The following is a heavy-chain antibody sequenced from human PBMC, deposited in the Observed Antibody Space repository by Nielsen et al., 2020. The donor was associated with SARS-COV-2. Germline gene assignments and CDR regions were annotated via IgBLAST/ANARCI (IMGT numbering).Heavy chain of an antibody. CDR1: GFILSSYW. CDR3: TRDLHDY. V-gene: IGHV3-7*03. J-gene: IGHJ4*02. Sequence: GGSLRLSCSASGFILSSYWMSWVRQAPGKGLEWVATINAGGSQKFHVDSVRGRFTISRDVTENSLYLQMNNPRAEDTAIYYCTRDLHDYWGQGTLVTVSS. CDR2: INAGGSQK.